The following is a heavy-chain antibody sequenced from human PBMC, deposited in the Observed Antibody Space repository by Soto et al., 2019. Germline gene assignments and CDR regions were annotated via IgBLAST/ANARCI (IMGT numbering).Heavy chain of an antibody. D-gene: IGHD3-22*01. V-gene: IGHV1-2*02. CDR2: INPNSGGT. J-gene: IGHJ4*02. Sequence: AASVKVSCKASGYTFTGYYMHWVRQAPGQGLEWMGWINPNSGGTNYAQKFQGRVTMTRDTSISTAYMELSRLRSDDTAVYYCARDAYYDSSLNLDYWGQGTLVTVSS. CDR1: GYTFTGYY. CDR3: ARDAYYDSSLNLDY.